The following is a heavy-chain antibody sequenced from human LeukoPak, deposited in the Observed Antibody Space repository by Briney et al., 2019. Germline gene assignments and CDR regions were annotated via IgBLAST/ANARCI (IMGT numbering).Heavy chain of an antibody. CDR2: ISYDGSNK. CDR3: VGIKKGYYNMDV. V-gene: IGHV3-30-3*01. Sequence: GGSLRLSCAASGFTFSSYAMSWVRQAPGKGLEWVAVISYDGSNKYYADSVKGRFTISRDNSKNTLYLQMNSLRAEDTAVYYCVGIKKGYYNMDVWGKGTTVTVSS. CDR1: GFTFSSYA. D-gene: IGHD2-15*01. J-gene: IGHJ6*03.